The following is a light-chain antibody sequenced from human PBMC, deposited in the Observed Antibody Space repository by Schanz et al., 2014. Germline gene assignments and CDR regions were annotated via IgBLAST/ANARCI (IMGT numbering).Light chain of an antibody. CDR3: QQYYGSPPT. J-gene: IGKJ1*01. Sequence: DIVMTQSPDSLAVALGERATIHCKSSQSVLDRSNNKNYLVWYQQKPGQPPNLLISWASTRESGVPDRFSGSGSGTDFTLTISSLQAEDVAVYYCQQYYGSPPTFGQGTKVEIK. V-gene: IGKV4-1*01. CDR2: WAS. CDR1: QSVLDRSNNKNY.